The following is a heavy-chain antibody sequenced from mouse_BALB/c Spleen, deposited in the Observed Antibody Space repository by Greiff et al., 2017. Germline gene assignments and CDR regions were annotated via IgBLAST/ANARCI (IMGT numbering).Heavy chain of an antibody. CDR1: GYSFTSYY. D-gene: IGHD1-1*01. Sequence: EVQLQQSGPELMKPGASVKISCKASGYSFTSYYMHWVKQSHGKSLEWIGYIDPFNGGTSYNQKFKGKATLTVDKSSSTAYMHLSSLTSEDSAVFYCARSDYVSTYYARDYGVQGTSVTVSS. CDR3: ARSDYVSTYYARDY. CDR2: IDPFNGGT. V-gene: IGHV1S135*01. J-gene: IGHJ4*01.